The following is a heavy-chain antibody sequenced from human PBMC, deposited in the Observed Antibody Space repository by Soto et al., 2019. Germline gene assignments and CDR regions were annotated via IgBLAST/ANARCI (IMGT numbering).Heavy chain of an antibody. V-gene: IGHV3-30*03. J-gene: IGHJ4*02. CDR3: ARDLRKGRYFDY. CDR2: ISYDGSNK. Sequence: GGSLRLSCAASGFTFSSYGMHWVRQAPGKGLEWVAVISYDGSNKYYADSVKGRFTISRDNSENSLYLQMNSLRVEDTAVYYCARDLRKGRYFDYWGQGTLVTVSS. CDR1: GFTFSSYG.